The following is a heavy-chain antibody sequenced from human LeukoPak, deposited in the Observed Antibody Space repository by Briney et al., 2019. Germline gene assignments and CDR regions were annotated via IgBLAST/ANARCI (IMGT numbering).Heavy chain of an antibody. J-gene: IGHJ4*02. D-gene: IGHD3-10*01. Sequence: PGGSLRLSCAASGFTFSSYSMNWVRQAPGKGLEWVSSMYSGGSTYYADSVKGRFTIFRDNSKNTLYVQMNSLRTEDTAVYYCARGLGYYGSGSYSLGYWGQGTLVTVSS. V-gene: IGHV3-53*01. CDR1: GFTFSSYS. CDR2: MYSGGST. CDR3: ARGLGYYGSGSYSLGY.